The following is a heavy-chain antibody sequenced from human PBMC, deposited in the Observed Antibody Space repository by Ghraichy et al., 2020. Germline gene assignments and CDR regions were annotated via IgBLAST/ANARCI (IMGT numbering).Heavy chain of an antibody. CDR2: ISGSGGST. Sequence: GESLNISCTASGFNFRNYALAWVRQAPGKGLEWVSGISGSGGSTSYPDSVKGRFSISRDNSKNTLYLQVNSLRAEDTAVYYCARELAMLTPAPLDYWGQGTLVNVSS. D-gene: IGHD3-16*01. CDR3: ARELAMLTPAPLDY. V-gene: IGHV3-23*01. CDR1: GFNFRNYA. J-gene: IGHJ4*02.